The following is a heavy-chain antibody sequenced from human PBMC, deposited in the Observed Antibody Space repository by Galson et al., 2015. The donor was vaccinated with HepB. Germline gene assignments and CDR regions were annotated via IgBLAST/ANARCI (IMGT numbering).Heavy chain of an antibody. Sequence: SLRLSCAASGFTFSDFAMSWVRQAPGKGLEWVSLILGGDAGTYNAASMRGRFTISSDTSKNTLYLQMNSLRDEDTAIYFCAKAEGWELPNYYFDYWGRGTMVTVSS. J-gene: IGHJ4*02. CDR1: GFTFSDFA. CDR3: AKAEGWELPNYYFDY. CDR2: ILGGDAGT. D-gene: IGHD2-15*01. V-gene: IGHV3-23*01.